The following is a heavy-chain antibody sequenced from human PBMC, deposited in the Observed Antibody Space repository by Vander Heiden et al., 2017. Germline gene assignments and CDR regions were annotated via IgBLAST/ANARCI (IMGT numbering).Heavy chain of an antibody. CDR3: ARESAVERIAFDI. V-gene: IGHV3-74*03. Sequence: EVRLEESGGGLVQPGGSLRLSCSASGFTFSRFWMHWVRQAPGNGLVWVSRINSDGSSTMYADTVKGRFTISRDNAKNTVYLQMNSLRADDTAIYYCARESAVERIAFDIWGQGTMVTVSS. CDR1: GFTFSRFW. CDR2: INSDGSST. J-gene: IGHJ3*02. D-gene: IGHD2-2*01.